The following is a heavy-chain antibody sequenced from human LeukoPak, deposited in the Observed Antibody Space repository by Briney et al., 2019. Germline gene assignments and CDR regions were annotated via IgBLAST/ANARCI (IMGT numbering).Heavy chain of an antibody. CDR3: AKLNGYSSSWFDY. J-gene: IGHJ4*02. Sequence: GGSVRLSCAASGFTFSNYAMSWVRQAPGKGLEWVSGLSSGGGSTYYADSVKGRFTISRDNSKNTLYLQMNSLRAEDTAVYYCAKLNGYSSSWFDYWGQGTLVTVSS. CDR2: LSSGGGST. V-gene: IGHV3-23*01. D-gene: IGHD6-13*01. CDR1: GFTFSNYA.